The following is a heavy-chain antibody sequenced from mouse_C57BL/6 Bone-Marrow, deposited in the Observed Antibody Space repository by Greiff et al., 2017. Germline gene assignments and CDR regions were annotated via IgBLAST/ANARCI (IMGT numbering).Heavy chain of an antibody. Sequence: EVQLVESEGGLVQPGSSLKLSCTASGFTFSDYYMAWVRQVPEKGLEWVANINYDGSSYYYLYYLKSRFIISRYNAKIILYLQMISLKSEDTATYYCARAGYLYYFDYWGQGTTLTVSS. V-gene: IGHV5-16*01. CDR3: ARAGYLYYFDY. CDR1: GFTFSDYY. CDR2: INYDGSSY. D-gene: IGHD2-3*01. J-gene: IGHJ2*01.